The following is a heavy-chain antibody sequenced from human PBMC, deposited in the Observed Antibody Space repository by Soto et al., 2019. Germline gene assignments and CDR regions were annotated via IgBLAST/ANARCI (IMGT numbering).Heavy chain of an antibody. D-gene: IGHD2-21*01. Sequence: PSETLSLTCAVYGGSFSGYYWSWIRQPPGKGLEWIGEINHSGSTNYNPSLKSRVTISVDTSKNQFSLKLSSVTAADTAVYYCARGWGVVAYYYGMDVWGQGTTVTVSS. V-gene: IGHV4-34*01. CDR3: ARGWGVVAYYYGMDV. CDR2: INHSGST. CDR1: GGSFSGYY. J-gene: IGHJ6*02.